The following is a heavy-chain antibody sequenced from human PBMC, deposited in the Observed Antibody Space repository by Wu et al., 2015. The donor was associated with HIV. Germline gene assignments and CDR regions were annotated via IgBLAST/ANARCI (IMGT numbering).Heavy chain of an antibody. Sequence: QVQLVQSGAEVKKPGASVKVSCKASGYTFTSYDINWVRQATGQGLEWMGWMNPNSGNTGYAQKFQGRVTMTRNTSISTAYMELSSLRSEDTAVYYCARGARRGYDPGSTRWFDPWGQGTLVTVSS. CDR3: ARGARRGYDPGSTRWFDP. V-gene: IGHV1-8*01. CDR1: GYTFTSYD. D-gene: IGHD5-12*01. J-gene: IGHJ5*02. CDR2: MNPNSGNT.